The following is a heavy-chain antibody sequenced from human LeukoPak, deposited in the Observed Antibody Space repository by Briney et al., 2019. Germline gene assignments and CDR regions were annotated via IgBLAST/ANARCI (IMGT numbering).Heavy chain of an antibody. Sequence: GGSLRLSCAASGFSFSSYTMNWVRQAPGKGLEWVSSISSSSTYIYYADSVKGRFTISRDNSKNTLYLQMNSLRAEDTAIYYCAKNGDRGAYCTGGTCYPYFYYYMDVWGKGTTVTI. V-gene: IGHV3-21*04. CDR3: AKNGDRGAYCTGGTCYPYFYYYMDV. CDR1: GFSFSSYT. CDR2: ISSSSTYI. J-gene: IGHJ6*03. D-gene: IGHD2-15*01.